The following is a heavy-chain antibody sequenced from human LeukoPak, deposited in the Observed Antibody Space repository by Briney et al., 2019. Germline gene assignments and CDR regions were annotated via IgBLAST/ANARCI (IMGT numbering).Heavy chain of an antibody. J-gene: IGHJ4*02. V-gene: IGHV3-64*01. D-gene: IGHD2-15*01. CDR3: ARYCNGVTCYSGYDY. CDR2: ISTNGGGT. Sequence: QFGGSLRLSCAASGFTFSSYAMHWVRQTPGKGLEYVSAISTNGGGTYYAKSVKGRFTISRVNSKNTLYLQMGSLRAEDMAVYYCARYCNGVTCYSGYDYWGQGTLVTVSS. CDR1: GFTFSSYA.